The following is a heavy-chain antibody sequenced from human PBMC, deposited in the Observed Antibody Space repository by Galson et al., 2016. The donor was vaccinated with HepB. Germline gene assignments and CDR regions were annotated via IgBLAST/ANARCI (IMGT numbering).Heavy chain of an antibody. V-gene: IGHV3-53*01. CDR2: TYGDGST. Sequence: SLRLSCAASGFTVSSNYMSWVRQAPGKGPEWVSITYGDGSTYHADSVKGRFTISRDNSKNTVYLQMNSLRAEDTAVYYCARGGAVSGLDYWGQGTLVTVSS. J-gene: IGHJ4*02. CDR1: GFTVSSNY. D-gene: IGHD6-19*01. CDR3: ARGGAVSGLDY.